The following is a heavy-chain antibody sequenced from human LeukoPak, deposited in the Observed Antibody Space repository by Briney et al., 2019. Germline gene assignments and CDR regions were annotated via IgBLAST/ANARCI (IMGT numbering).Heavy chain of an antibody. CDR2: INPNSGGT. CDR1: GYTFTGYY. Sequence: ASVKVSCKASGYTFTGYYMHWVRQAPGQGLEWMGWINPNSGGTNYAQKFQGRVTMTRDTSISTACMELSRLRSDDTAVYYCARTRFSKFSYDFWSGYRHFDYWGQGTLVTVSS. CDR3: ARTRFSKFSYDFWSGYRHFDY. V-gene: IGHV1-2*02. J-gene: IGHJ4*02. D-gene: IGHD3-3*01.